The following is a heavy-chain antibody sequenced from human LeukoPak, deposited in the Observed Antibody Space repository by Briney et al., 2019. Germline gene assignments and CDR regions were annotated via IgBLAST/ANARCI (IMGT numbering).Heavy chain of an antibody. CDR2: ISYDGSNK. D-gene: IGHD3-10*01. V-gene: IGHV3-30-3*02. CDR3: AKDRYYYGSGSFTDY. Sequence: XAGISYDGSNKYYADSVKGRFTISRDNSKNTLYLQMNSLRAEDTAVYYCAKDRYYYGSGSFTDYWGQGTLVTVSS. J-gene: IGHJ4*02.